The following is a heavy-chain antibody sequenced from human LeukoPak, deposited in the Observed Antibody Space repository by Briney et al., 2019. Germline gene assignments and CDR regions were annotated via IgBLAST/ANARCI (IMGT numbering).Heavy chain of an antibody. CDR1: GFIFSHYW. V-gene: IGHV3-7*01. CDR2: IKLFGDEQ. CDR3: ARALTTDHSGRWFDP. Sequence: PGGSLRLSCEGSGFIFSHYWMSWLRQAPGKEPEWVAIIKLFGDEQYYGDSVKGRFIISRDNAGNLLYLQMHSLRADDTAMYYCARALTTDHSGRWFDPWGQGTLVTVSS. J-gene: IGHJ5*02. D-gene: IGHD4-17*01.